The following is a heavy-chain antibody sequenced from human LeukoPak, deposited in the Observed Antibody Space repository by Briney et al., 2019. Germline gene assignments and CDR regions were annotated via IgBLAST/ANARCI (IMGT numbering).Heavy chain of an antibody. D-gene: IGHD5-18*01. Sequence: PGGSLRLSCADSGFTFSSYAMTWIRQAPGKGLECISYISSGGSTIYYADSVKGRFTISRDNAKNSLYLQMNSLRAEDTAVYYCARVYSYGLYYFHYWGQGTLVTFAS. CDR2: ISSGGSTI. CDR1: GFTFSSYA. CDR3: ARVYSYGLYYFHY. V-gene: IGHV3-11*01. J-gene: IGHJ4*02.